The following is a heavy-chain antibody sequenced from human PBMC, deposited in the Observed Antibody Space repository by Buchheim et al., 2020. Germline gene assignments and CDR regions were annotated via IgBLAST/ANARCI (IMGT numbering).Heavy chain of an antibody. V-gene: IGHV3-30*18. Sequence: VQLLESGGGVVQPGRSLRLSCAASGFTFSSYGMHWVRQAPGKGLEWVAVISYDGSNKYYADSVKGRFTISRDNSKNTLYLQMNSLRAEDTAVYYCAKGNWGYCSGGSCYSYGMDVWGQGTT. CDR1: GFTFSSYG. CDR3: AKGNWGYCSGGSCYSYGMDV. D-gene: IGHD2-15*01. J-gene: IGHJ6*02. CDR2: ISYDGSNK.